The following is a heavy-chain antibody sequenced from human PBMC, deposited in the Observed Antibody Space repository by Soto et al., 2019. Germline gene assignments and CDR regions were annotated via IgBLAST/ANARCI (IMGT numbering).Heavy chain of an antibody. D-gene: IGHD3-9*01. CDR1: GYTFTSYG. V-gene: IGHV1-18*01. Sequence: QVQLVQSGAEVKKPGASVKVSCKASGYTFTSYGISWVRQAPGQGLEWMGWISAYNGNTNYAQKLQGRVTMTTDTSPSIAYMELRSLRFDDTAVYYSVRESGFRSDYWGQGTLVPVSP. CDR2: ISAYNGNT. J-gene: IGHJ4*02. CDR3: VRESGFRSDY.